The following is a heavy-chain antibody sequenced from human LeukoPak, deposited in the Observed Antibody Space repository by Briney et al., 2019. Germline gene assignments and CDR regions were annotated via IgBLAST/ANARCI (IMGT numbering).Heavy chain of an antibody. CDR1: RGSLIGYY. D-gene: IGHD2-15*01. J-gene: IGHJ5*02. V-gene: IGHV4-34*01. Sequence: PSETLSLTCAVYRGSLIGYYWSWIRQPPGKGLEWIGEINHSVSTNYNPPLTSRVTISVDTSKNQFSLKLSSVTAADTAVYYCAGGAYCSGGSCFRPDWFDPWGRGTLVTVSS. CDR2: INHSVST. CDR3: AGGAYCSGGSCFRPDWFDP.